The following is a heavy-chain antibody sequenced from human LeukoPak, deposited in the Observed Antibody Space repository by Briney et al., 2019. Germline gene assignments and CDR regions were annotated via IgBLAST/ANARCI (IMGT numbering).Heavy chain of an antibody. CDR2: ISYDGSNK. J-gene: IGHJ3*02. Sequence: GGSLRLSCAASGFTFSSYAMHWVRQAPGKGLEWVAVISYDGSNKYYADSVKGRFTISRDNSKNTLYLQMNSLRAEDTAVYYCAKGRVNYDWDSDAFDIWGQGTMVTVSS. V-gene: IGHV3-30*04. CDR1: GFTFSSYA. CDR3: AKGRVNYDWDSDAFDI. D-gene: IGHD3-22*01.